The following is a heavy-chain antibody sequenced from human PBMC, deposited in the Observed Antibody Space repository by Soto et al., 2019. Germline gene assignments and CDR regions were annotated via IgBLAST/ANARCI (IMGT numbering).Heavy chain of an antibody. CDR2: IYYSGTT. J-gene: IGHJ4*02. CDR1: GGSISSGGYY. Sequence: QVQLQESGPGLVKPSQTLSLTCTVSGGSISSGGYYWSWIRQHPGKGLEWIAYIYYSGTTYYNPSLKSRVTISIDMSKNQFSLKLSSVTAADTAVYYCARSKVGTVRESSVYFDYWGQGTLVTVSS. D-gene: IGHD3-10*01. V-gene: IGHV4-31*03. CDR3: ARSKVGTVRESSVYFDY.